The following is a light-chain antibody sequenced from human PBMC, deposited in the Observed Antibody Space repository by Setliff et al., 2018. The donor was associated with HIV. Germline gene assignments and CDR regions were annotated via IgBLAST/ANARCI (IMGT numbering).Light chain of an antibody. CDR3: ASHRDTNTLEV. Sequence: QSALTQPASVSGSPGQSITISCTGSNSDVGGYNYVSWYQQHPGKAPKLIIFSVTYRPSGVSDRFSGSKSGNTASLTISGLQPEDEADYYCASHRDTNTLEVFGTGTKVTVL. J-gene: IGLJ1*01. CDR1: NSDVGGYNY. CDR2: SVT. V-gene: IGLV2-14*03.